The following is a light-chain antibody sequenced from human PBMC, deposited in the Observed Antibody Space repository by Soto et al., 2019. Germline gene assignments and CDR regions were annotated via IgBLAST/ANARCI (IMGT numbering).Light chain of an antibody. CDR2: GAS. CDR3: QQYGSSQLT. V-gene: IGKV3-20*01. CDR1: QSVSSSY. Sequence: EIVLTQSPGTLSLSPGERATLSCRASQSVSSSYLAWYQQKHGQAPRLLIYGASSRATGIPDRFSGSGSGTDLTLTASRLEPEDFAVYYCQQYGSSQLTVGGGAKGDIK. J-gene: IGKJ4*01.